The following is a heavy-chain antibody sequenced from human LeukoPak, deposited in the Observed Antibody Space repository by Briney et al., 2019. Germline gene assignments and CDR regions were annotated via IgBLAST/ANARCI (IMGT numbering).Heavy chain of an antibody. D-gene: IGHD3-10*01. Sequence: GASVKVSCKASGYTFTSYGITWVRQAPGQGLEWMGWINAYNANTNYAQKFQGRVTMTTDTSTSTAYMELRSLRSDDTAVYYCACMVRGVPNAFDIWGQGTMVTVSS. V-gene: IGHV1-18*01. J-gene: IGHJ3*02. CDR1: GYTFTSYG. CDR3: ACMVRGVPNAFDI. CDR2: INAYNANT.